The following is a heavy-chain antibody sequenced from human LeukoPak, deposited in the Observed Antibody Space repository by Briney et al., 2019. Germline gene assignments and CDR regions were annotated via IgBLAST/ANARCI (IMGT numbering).Heavy chain of an antibody. Sequence: GGSLRLSCAASGFTLSNYAMNWVRQAPGKGLESVAGISYIDVETYYADSVKGRFTISSDNPMNTLYLQMDSLTVEDTAVYYCAKRTRDGFNTPIDFWDQGTPVTVS. CDR1: GFTLSNYA. J-gene: IGHJ4*02. CDR2: ISYIDVET. CDR3: AKRTRDGFNTPIDF. D-gene: IGHD5-24*01. V-gene: IGHV3-23*01.